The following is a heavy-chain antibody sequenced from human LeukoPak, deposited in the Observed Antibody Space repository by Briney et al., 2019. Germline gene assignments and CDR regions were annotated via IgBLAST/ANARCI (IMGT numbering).Heavy chain of an antibody. Sequence: ASVKVSCKASVGTFSNYGISWVRQAPGQGLEWMGGIIPVFGTTNYAQKFQGRLTITADESTSTAYMELRNVRSEDTAVYFCAREQGSPAVYWFDPWGQGTLVTVSS. CDR1: VGTFSNYG. J-gene: IGHJ5*02. CDR2: IIPVFGTT. V-gene: IGHV1-69*13. CDR3: AREQGSPAVYWFDP. D-gene: IGHD6-13*01.